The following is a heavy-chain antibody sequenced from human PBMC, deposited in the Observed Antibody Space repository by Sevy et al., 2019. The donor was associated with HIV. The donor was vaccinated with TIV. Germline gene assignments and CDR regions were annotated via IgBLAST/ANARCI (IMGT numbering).Heavy chain of an antibody. CDR3: ARDQHDYGGNLRTGWFDP. Sequence: GGSLRLSCAASGFTLSLYAMHWVRQAPGKGLEWVAVLSYDGSNKYYADSVKGRFTISRDNSKKTVYLQMNSLRTEDTAVYYCARDQHDYGGNLRTGWFDPWGQGSLVTVSS. J-gene: IGHJ5*02. CDR2: LSYDGSNK. D-gene: IGHD4-17*01. CDR1: GFTLSLYA. V-gene: IGHV3-30-3*01.